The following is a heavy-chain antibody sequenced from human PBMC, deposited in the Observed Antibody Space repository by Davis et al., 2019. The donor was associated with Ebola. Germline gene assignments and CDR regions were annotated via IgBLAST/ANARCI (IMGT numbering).Heavy chain of an antibody. D-gene: IGHD5-12*01. CDR1: GFTFSSYS. Sequence: PGGSLRLSCAASGFTFSSYSMNWVRQAPGKGLEWVSSISSSSSYIYYADSVKGRFTISRDNAKNSLYLQMNSLRTEDTAVHYCARDLRGYSGYDDDYWGQGTLVTVSS. V-gene: IGHV3-21*01. CDR2: ISSSSSYI. CDR3: ARDLRGYSGYDDDY. J-gene: IGHJ4*02.